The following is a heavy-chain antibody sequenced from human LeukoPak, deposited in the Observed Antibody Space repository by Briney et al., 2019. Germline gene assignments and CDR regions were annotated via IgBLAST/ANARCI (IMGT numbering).Heavy chain of an antibody. Sequence: SETLSLTCAVYGGSFSGYYWSWIRQPPGKGLEWIGEINHSGSTNYNPSLKSRVTISVDTSKNQFSLKLSSVTAADTAVYYCARGGGSSRYYFYYFDYWGQGTLVTVSS. D-gene: IGHD6-13*01. V-gene: IGHV4-34*01. CDR3: ARGGGSSRYYFYYFDY. CDR1: GGSFSGYY. J-gene: IGHJ4*02. CDR2: INHSGST.